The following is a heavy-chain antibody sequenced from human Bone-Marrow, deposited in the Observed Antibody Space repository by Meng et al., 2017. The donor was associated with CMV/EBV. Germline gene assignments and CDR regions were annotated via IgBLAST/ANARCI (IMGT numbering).Heavy chain of an antibody. Sequence: SSSSSNWWSWVRQPPGKGLEWIGEIYHSGSTSYNPSLKSRVTISVDKSKNQFSLKLSSVTAADTAVYYCAREKSGLYYYDSSGYYGLWGQGTLVTVSS. CDR1: SSSSSNW. V-gene: IGHV4-4*02. J-gene: IGHJ4*02. CDR3: AREKSGLYYYDSSGYYGL. CDR2: IYHSGST. D-gene: IGHD3-22*01.